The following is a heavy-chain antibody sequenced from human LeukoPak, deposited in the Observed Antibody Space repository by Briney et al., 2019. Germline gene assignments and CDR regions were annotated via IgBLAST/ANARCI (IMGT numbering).Heavy chain of an antibody. D-gene: IGHD2-21*02. CDR1: GYTFTRYD. CDR2: INTNTGNP. CDR3: ARDQRYCGGDCYTAFDI. Sequence: ASVKVSCKASGYTFTRYDMNWVRQAPGQGVEWMGWINTNTGNPTYAQGFTGRFVFSLDTSVDTAYLQISSLKAEDTAVYYCARDQRYCGGDCYTAFDIWGQGTMVTVSS. V-gene: IGHV7-4-1*02. J-gene: IGHJ3*02.